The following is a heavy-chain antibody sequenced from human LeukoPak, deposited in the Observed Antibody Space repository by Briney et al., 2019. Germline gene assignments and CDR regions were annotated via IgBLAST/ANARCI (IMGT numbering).Heavy chain of an antibody. V-gene: IGHV3-48*03. D-gene: IGHD3-3*01. CDR1: GFTFSSYE. CDR3: AREEASGALDALDI. J-gene: IGHJ3*02. CDR2: ISSGGTTI. Sequence: PGGSLRLSCAASGFTFSSYEMNWVRQAPGKGLEWVSYISSGGTTIYYADSLKGRFTISRDNAKNSLYLQMNSLRAEDTAVYYCAREEASGALDALDIWGQGTMVTVSS.